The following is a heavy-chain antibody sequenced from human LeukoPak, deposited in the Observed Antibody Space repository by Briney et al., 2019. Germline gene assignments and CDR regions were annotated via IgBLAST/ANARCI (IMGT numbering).Heavy chain of an antibody. D-gene: IGHD5-24*01. J-gene: IGHJ4*02. CDR3: ARAGTDNHFDY. V-gene: IGHV3-11*06. CDR2: ISGSTSYT. Sequence: GGSLRLSCAASGFTFSDYYMSWIRQAPGKGLEWVSYISGSTSYTNYADSVKGRFTISRDNAKNSLYLQMNSLRAEDTAVYYCARAGTDNHFDYWGQGTLVTVSS. CDR1: GFTFSDYY.